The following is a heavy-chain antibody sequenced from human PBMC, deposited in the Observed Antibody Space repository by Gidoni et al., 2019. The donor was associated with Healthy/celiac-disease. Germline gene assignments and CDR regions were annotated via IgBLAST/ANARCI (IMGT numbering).Heavy chain of an antibody. CDR2: INHSGST. D-gene: IGHD2-2*01. V-gene: IGHV4-34*01. CDR1: GGSFSGYY. Sequence: QVQLQQWGAGLLKPSETLSLTCAVYGGSFSGYYWSWIRQPPGNGLEWIGEINHSGSTNYNPSLKSRVTISVDTSKNQFSLKLSSVTAADTAVYYCAIGRGYICSSTSCHGWFDPWGQGTLVTVSS. CDR3: AIGRGYICSSTSCHGWFDP. J-gene: IGHJ5*02.